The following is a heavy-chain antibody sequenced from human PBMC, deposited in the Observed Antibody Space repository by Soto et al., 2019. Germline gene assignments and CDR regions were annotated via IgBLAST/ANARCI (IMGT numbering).Heavy chain of an antibody. Sequence: GASVKVSCKASGYTFTSYGISWVRQAPGQGLEWMGWISAYNGNTNYAQKLQGRVTMTTDTSTSTAYMELRSLRSDDTAVYYCARDRLGFGVINWFDPWGQGTLVTVSS. CDR2: ISAYNGNT. V-gene: IGHV1-18*01. J-gene: IGHJ5*02. D-gene: IGHD3-10*01. CDR3: ARDRLGFGVINWFDP. CDR1: GYTFTSYG.